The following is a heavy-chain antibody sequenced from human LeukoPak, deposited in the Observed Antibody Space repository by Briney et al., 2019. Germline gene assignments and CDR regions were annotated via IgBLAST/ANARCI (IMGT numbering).Heavy chain of an antibody. CDR2: INAYHGNT. Sequence: ASVKLSCKASGYTFTNYGISWVRQAPGQGLEWMGWINAYHGNTNYAQKLQGRVTLTTDTSTSTAYMELKSLRSDDTAVYYCARDGGDLDYWGQGTLVTVSS. V-gene: IGHV1-18*01. J-gene: IGHJ4*02. CDR3: ARDGGDLDY. CDR1: GYTFTNYG. D-gene: IGHD2-21*02.